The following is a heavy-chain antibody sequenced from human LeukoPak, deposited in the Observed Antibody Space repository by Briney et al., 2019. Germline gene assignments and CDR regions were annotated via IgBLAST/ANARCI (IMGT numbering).Heavy chain of an antibody. V-gene: IGHV4-39*01. D-gene: IGHD1-26*01. J-gene: IGHJ4*02. Sequence: SETLSLTCTVSGGSISSSTYYWGWIRQPPGKGLEWIGSFYYGGNTYYNPSLKSRVTISVDTSKNQFSLKLSSVTATDTAVFYCARAPSAYSGSYYADYWGQGTLVTVSS. CDR1: GGSISSSTYY. CDR3: ARAPSAYSGSYYADY. CDR2: FYYGGNT.